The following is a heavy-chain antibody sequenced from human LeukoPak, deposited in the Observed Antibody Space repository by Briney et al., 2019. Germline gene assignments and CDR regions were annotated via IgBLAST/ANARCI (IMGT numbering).Heavy chain of an antibody. Sequence: GGSLRLSCAASGFTFSTYNMNWVRQAPGKGLEWISYITMTSSGTHYADSVRGRFTISRDNAKSSLFLQMNSLRDEDTAVYYCASYYYDSSGPPDYWGQGTLVTVSS. CDR2: ITMTSSGT. J-gene: IGHJ4*02. V-gene: IGHV3-48*02. D-gene: IGHD3-22*01. CDR3: ASYYYDSSGPPDY. CDR1: GFTFSTYN.